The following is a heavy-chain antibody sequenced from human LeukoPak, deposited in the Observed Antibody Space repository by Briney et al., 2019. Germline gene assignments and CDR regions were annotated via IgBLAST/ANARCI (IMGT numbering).Heavy chain of an antibody. CDR2: IYHSGST. CDR3: ARVTSSGWGAIDY. V-gene: IGHV4-34*01. Sequence: SETLSLTCAVYGGSFSGYYWTWIRQPPGKGLEWIGSIYHSGSTYYNPSPKSRVTISVDTSKNQFSLKLSSVTAADTAVYYCARVTSSGWGAIDYWGQGTLVTVSS. D-gene: IGHD6-19*01. J-gene: IGHJ4*02. CDR1: GGSFSGYY.